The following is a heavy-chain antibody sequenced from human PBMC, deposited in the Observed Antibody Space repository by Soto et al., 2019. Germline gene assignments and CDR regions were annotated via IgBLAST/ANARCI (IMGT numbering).Heavy chain of an antibody. CDR2: ISGSGGST. CDR3: AKGPAASRSLSLYYYYGMDV. J-gene: IGHJ6*02. Sequence: HPGGSLRLSCAASGFTFSSYWMSWVRQAPGKGLEWVSAISGSGGSTYYADSVKGRFTISRDNSKNTLYLQMNSLRAEDTAVYYCAKGPAASRSLSLYYYYGMDVWGQGTTVTVSS. D-gene: IGHD2-2*01. V-gene: IGHV3-23*01. CDR1: GFTFSSYW.